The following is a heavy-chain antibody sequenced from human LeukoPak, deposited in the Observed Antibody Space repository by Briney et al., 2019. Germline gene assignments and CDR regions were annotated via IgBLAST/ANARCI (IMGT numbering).Heavy chain of an antibody. J-gene: IGHJ3*02. CDR2: IIPIFGTA. CDR3: ARGALGYCSSISCYTGDDI. D-gene: IGHD2-2*02. Sequence: SVKVSCKASGGTFSSYAISWVRQAPGQGLEWMGGIIPIFGTANYAQKFQGRVTITADESTSTAYMELNSLRSEDTAVYYCARGALGYCSSISCYTGDDIWGQGTMVTVSS. V-gene: IGHV1-69*13. CDR1: GGTFSSYA.